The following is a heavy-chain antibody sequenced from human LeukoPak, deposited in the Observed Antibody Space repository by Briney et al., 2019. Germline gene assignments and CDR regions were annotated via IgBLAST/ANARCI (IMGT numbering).Heavy chain of an antibody. J-gene: IGHJ4*02. CDR3: ARTITVIKRYFDF. CDR2: IDYSGST. Sequence: SETLSLTCTVSGGSISSTIYYWGWIRQPPGKGLEWIGSIDYSGSTYYNPSLKSRVTISVDTSKNQFSLNLSSVTAADTAVSYCARTITVIKRYFDFWGQGTLVTVSS. V-gene: IGHV4-39*01. D-gene: IGHD3-22*01. CDR1: GGSISSTIYY.